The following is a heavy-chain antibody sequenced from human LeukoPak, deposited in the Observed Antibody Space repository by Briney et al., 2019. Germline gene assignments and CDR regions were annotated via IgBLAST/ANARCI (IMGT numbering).Heavy chain of an antibody. J-gene: IGHJ3*02. D-gene: IGHD3-3*01. V-gene: IGHV3-23*01. CDR3: AKARGHVLRLLVGFDI. Sequence: QAGGSLRLSCAASGFTFSSYAIGSVRATPGKGLERVSAITGRGGSPSYAHPVKGRFTISRANYKTTLHLQMNSRRAEDTAVDYCAKARGHVLRLLVGFDIWGQGTMVTVSS. CDR2: ITGRGGSP. CDR1: GFTFSSYA.